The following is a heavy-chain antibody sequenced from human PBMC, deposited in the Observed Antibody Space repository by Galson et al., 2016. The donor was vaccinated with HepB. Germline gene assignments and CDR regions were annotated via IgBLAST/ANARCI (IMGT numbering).Heavy chain of an antibody. D-gene: IGHD3-10*01. CDR3: ARGLVGSGMDV. Sequence: SLRLSCAVSGFTFDDYGMTWVRQAPGKGLEWVSGINWSGDSTAYADSVKGRFTMYRDDARNSLYLQMSSLRVEDRALYQCARGLVGSGMDVWGQGTTVTVSS. V-gene: IGHV3-20*01. CDR2: INWSGDST. CDR1: GFTFDDYG. J-gene: IGHJ6*02.